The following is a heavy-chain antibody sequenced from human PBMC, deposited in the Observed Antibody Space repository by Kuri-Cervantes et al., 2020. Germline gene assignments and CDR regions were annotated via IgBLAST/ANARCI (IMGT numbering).Heavy chain of an antibody. CDR3: AAGGYGSGSSTPFYFDY. CDR2: ISSSSSYI. D-gene: IGHD3-10*01. CDR1: GFTFSSYS. V-gene: IGHV3-21*04. J-gene: IGHJ4*02. Sequence: GESLKISCAASGFTFSSYSMNWVRQAPGKGLEWVSSISSSSSYIYYADSVKGRFTISRDNAKNSLYLQMNSLRAGDTAVYYCAAGGYGSGSSTPFYFDYWGQGTLVTVSS.